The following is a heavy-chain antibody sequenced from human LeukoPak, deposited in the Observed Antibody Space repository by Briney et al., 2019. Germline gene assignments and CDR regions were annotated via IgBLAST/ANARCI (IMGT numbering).Heavy chain of an antibody. CDR2: MNTKSGNT. J-gene: IGHJ4*02. Sequence: GASVKVSCKASGYTFTSYDINWVRQATGQGLEWMGWMNTKSGNTGHAQKFQGRLTMTRDTSTSTVYMDLSSLRSEDTAVYYCARDLNPLGPLFDYWGQGTLLTVSS. D-gene: IGHD7-27*01. CDR1: GYTFTSYD. V-gene: IGHV1-8*01. CDR3: ARDLNPLGPLFDY.